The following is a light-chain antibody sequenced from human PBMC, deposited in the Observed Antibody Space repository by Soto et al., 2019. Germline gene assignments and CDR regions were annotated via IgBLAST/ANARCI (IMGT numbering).Light chain of an antibody. V-gene: IGLV2-14*01. CDR2: DVS. CDR3: SSYTSSSTTVV. CDR1: SSDVGGYTY. J-gene: IGLJ2*01. Sequence: QSALTQPASVSGSPGQSITISCTGTSSDVGGYTYVSWYQQHPGKAPKLMIYDVSNRPSGVSNRFSGSKSGNTASLTISGLQAEDEADYYCSSYTSSSTTVVFGGGTKVTV.